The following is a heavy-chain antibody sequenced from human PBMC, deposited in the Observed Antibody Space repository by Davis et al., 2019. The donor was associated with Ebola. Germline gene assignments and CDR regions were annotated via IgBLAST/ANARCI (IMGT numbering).Heavy chain of an antibody. D-gene: IGHD3-10*01. V-gene: IGHV4-34*01. J-gene: IGHJ4*02. CDR3: ARGRSYYYGSGTYWGY. Sequence: SETLSLTCTVSGGSISSYYWSWIRQPPGKGLEWIGEINHSGSTNYNPSLKSRVTISVDTSKNQFSLKLSSVTAADTAVYYCARGRSYYYGSGTYWGYWGQGTLVTVSS. CDR1: GGSISSYY. CDR2: INHSGST.